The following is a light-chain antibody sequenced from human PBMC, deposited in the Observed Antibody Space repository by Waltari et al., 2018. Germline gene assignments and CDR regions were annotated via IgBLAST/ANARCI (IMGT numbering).Light chain of an antibody. J-gene: IGLJ2*01. CDR1: SSDIGGHNY. Sequence: QSALTQPASVSGSPGQTITISCTGTSSDIGGHNYVSWYQQHPGKAPKLMIYDVVKRPLGVSNRFSGSKSGNTASLTISGLQAEDDAIYYCSSYASSKFGGGTKLTVL. CDR3: SSYASSK. CDR2: DVV. V-gene: IGLV2-14*01.